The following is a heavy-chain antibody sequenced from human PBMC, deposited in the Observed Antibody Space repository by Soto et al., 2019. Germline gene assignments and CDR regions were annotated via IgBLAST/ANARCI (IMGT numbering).Heavy chain of an antibody. CDR3: AKDQGIAASHGID. CDR2: ISNDGNDK. D-gene: IGHD6-13*01. J-gene: IGHJ3*01. V-gene: IGHV3-30*18. Sequence: QVQLVESGGGVVQPGRSLRLSCAASGFTFNNYGMHWARQAPGKGLEWVAAISNDGNDKYNADSVKGRLTISRDNSKNTLYLQMNSLRAEDTAVCYCAKDQGIAASHGIDWGQGTMVTVSS. CDR1: GFTFNNYG.